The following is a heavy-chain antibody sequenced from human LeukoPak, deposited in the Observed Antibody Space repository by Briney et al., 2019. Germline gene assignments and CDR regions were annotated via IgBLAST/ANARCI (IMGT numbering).Heavy chain of an antibody. J-gene: IGHJ6*02. CDR2: ISGSGDNT. Sequence: GGSLRLSCAASGFTFSAFAMSWVRQAPGKGLEYVSAISGSGDNTFYADSVKGRFTISRDNSKNTLYLQMSSLRAEDTAVYYCAATVGMVRGPSGMDVWGQGTTVTVSS. D-gene: IGHD3-10*01. CDR3: AATVGMVRGPSGMDV. CDR1: GFTFSAFA. V-gene: IGHV3-23*01.